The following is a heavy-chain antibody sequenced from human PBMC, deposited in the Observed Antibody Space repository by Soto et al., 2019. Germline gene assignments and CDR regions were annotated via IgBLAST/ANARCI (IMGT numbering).Heavy chain of an antibody. CDR2: ISADGSNT. V-gene: IGHV3-74*01. CDR1: GFMFSSHW. Sequence: EVQLVESVGGLVQPGGSLRLSCAASGFMFSSHWMHWVRQAPGKGLVWVSRISADGSNTNYADSVKGRFTISRDNARNTLFLQMNSLTAEDTAVYYCARRTDAYNWADYWGQGTLVTVSS. CDR3: ARRTDAYNWADY. D-gene: IGHD1-1*01. J-gene: IGHJ4*02.